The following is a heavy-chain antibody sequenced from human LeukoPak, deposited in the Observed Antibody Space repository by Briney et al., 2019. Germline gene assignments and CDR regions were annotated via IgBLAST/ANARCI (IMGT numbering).Heavy chain of an antibody. CDR3: ARDPDMVRGVNFDY. CDR1: GFTFSIHW. Sequence: GGSLRLSCAASGFTFSIHWMNWVRQAPGKGLEWVANIKQDGSEKYYVDSVKGRFTISRDNAKNSLYLQMNSLRAEDTAVYYCARDPDMVRGVNFDYWAREPWSPSPQ. CDR2: IKQDGSEK. D-gene: IGHD3-10*01. J-gene: IGHJ4*02. V-gene: IGHV3-7*03.